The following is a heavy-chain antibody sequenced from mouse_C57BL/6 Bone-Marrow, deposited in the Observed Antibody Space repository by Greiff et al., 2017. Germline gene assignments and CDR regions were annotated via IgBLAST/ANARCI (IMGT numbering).Heavy chain of an antibody. V-gene: IGHV5-6*01. Sequence: EVKLQESGGDLVKPGGSLKLSCAASGFTFSSYGMSWVRQTPDKRLEWVATISSGGSYTYYPDSVTGRFTITRDNAKNTLYLHMSSLKSEDTAMYYCARHEIYDSSPYYAMDYWGQGTSVTVSS. CDR2: ISSGGSYT. CDR3: ARHEIYDSSPYYAMDY. CDR1: GFTFSSYG. J-gene: IGHJ4*01. D-gene: IGHD1-1*01.